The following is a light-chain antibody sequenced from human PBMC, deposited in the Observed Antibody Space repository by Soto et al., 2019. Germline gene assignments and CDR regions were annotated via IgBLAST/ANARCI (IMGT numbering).Light chain of an antibody. CDR2: EVS. J-gene: IGLJ2*01. CDR1: SSDVGGYQY. CDR3: SSYAGSNNVL. V-gene: IGLV2-8*01. Sequence: QSALTQPPSASGSPGQSVAISCTGTSSDVGGYQYVSWYQQHPDKAPKLMIYEVSKRPSGVPDRFSGSKSGNTASLTVSGLQAEDEAHYYCSSYAGSNNVLFGGGTKLTVL.